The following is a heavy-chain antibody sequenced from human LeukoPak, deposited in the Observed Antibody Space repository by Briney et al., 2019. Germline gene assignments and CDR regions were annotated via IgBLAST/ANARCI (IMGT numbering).Heavy chain of an antibody. J-gene: IGHJ4*02. CDR2: IYYSGST. V-gene: IGHV4-59*08. Sequence: SETLSLTCTVSGGSISTYYWSWIRQPPGKGLEWIGYIYYSGSTDSNPSLKSRVTVSVDTSKNQISLKLSSVTAADTAVYYCARTYCRGGSCHFDYWGQGTLVTVSS. D-gene: IGHD2-15*01. CDR1: GGSISTYY. CDR3: ARTYCRGGSCHFDY.